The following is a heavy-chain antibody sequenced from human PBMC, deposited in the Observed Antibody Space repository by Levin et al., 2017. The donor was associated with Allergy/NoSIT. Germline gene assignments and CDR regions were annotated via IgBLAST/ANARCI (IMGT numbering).Heavy chain of an antibody. J-gene: IGHJ3*02. CDR1: GFTFSSYA. Sequence: GESLKISCAASGFTFSSYAMSWVRQAPGKGLEWVSAISGSGGSTYYADSVKGRFTISRDNSKNTLYLQMNSLRAEDTAVYYCAKDPAIVVVTATDAFDIWGQGTMVTVSS. CDR2: ISGSGGST. D-gene: IGHD2-21*02. V-gene: IGHV3-23*01. CDR3: AKDPAIVVVTATDAFDI.